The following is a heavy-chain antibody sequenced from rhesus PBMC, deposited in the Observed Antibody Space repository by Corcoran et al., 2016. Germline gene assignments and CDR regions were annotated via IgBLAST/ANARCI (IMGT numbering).Heavy chain of an antibody. CDR1: GYSISSGYY. CDR2: ISGSSGST. V-gene: IGHV4-99*01. D-gene: IGHD4-29*01. Sequence: QVQLQESGPGLVKPSETLSLTCAVSGYSISSGYYWGWIRQPQGKGLEYIGYISGSSGSTYYNPSLKSRVTILKDTSKNQFSLKLSSVTAADTAVYYCARPPYGSSYTDYWGQGVLVTVSS. CDR3: ARPPYGSSYTDY. J-gene: IGHJ4*01.